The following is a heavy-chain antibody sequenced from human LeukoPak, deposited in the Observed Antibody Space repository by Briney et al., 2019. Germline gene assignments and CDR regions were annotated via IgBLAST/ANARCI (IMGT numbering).Heavy chain of an antibody. CDR1: GFTFSDYY. V-gene: IGHV3-11*04. Sequence: GGSLRLSCAASGFTFSDYYMSWIRQAPGKGLEWVSYISSSGSTIYYADSVKGRFTISRDNAKNSLYLQMNSLRAEDTAVYYCARSAETYYDFWSGPPGYWGQGTLVTVSS. J-gene: IGHJ4*02. D-gene: IGHD3-3*01. CDR2: ISSSGSTI. CDR3: ARSAETYYDFWSGPPGY.